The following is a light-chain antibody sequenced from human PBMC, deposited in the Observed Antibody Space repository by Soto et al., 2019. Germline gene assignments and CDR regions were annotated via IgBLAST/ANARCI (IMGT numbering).Light chain of an antibody. Sequence: DIQMTQSPSTLSASVGDRVTITCLASQSISSWLAWYQQKPEKAPKLLIYKASSLQSGVPSRFSGSGSETEFTLTISSLQPDDFATYYCQQYSSHSPYTFGQGTKLEIK. CDR1: QSISSW. CDR2: KAS. V-gene: IGKV1-5*03. CDR3: QQYSSHSPYT. J-gene: IGKJ2*01.